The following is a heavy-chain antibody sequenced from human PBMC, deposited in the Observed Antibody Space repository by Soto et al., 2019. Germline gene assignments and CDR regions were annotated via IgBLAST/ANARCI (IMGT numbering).Heavy chain of an antibody. CDR2: ISGSGGST. CDR1: GFTFRSYA. V-gene: IGHV3-23*01. Sequence: GGSLRLACAASGFTFRSYAISWVRQAPGKGLEWVSTISGSGGSTYYADAVKGRFTISRDNTKNTLYPQMKSLRAENTAVYYCAKDRYRYCSITNCYNPLFDYWGQGTPVTVSS. CDR3: AKDRYRYCSITNCYNPLFDY. J-gene: IGHJ4*02. D-gene: IGHD2-2*02.